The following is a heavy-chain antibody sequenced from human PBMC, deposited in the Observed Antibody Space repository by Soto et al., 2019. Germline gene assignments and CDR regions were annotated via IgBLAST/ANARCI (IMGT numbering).Heavy chain of an antibody. V-gene: IGHV1-46*03. CDR3: ARDLHSAYGSGSDF. CDR2: INPSGGST. J-gene: IGHJ4*02. CDR1: GYTFTSYD. Sequence: GASVKVSCKASGYTFTSYDINWVRQATGQGLEWMGIINPSGGSTSYAQKFQGRVTMTRDTSTSTVYMELSSLRSEDTAVYYCARDLHSAYGSGSDFWGQGTLVTVSS. D-gene: IGHD3-10*01.